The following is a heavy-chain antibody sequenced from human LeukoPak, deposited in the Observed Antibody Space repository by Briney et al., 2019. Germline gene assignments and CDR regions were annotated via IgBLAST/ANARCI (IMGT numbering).Heavy chain of an antibody. D-gene: IGHD4-17*01. V-gene: IGHV3-74*01. Sequence: GGSLRLSCAASGFTFSSYWMHWVRQAPGKGLVWVSRINSDGSSTSYADSVKGRFTISRDNAKSTLYLQMNSLRAEDTAVYYCAREVTVTTPHDAFDIWGQGTMVTVSS. CDR2: INSDGSST. CDR3: AREVTVTTPHDAFDI. J-gene: IGHJ3*02. CDR1: GFTFSSYW.